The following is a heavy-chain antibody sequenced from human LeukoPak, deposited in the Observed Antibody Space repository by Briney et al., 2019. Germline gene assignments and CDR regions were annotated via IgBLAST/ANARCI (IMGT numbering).Heavy chain of an antibody. CDR1: GYTFTGYY. J-gene: IGHJ6*03. D-gene: IGHD3-10*01. Sequence: ASVKVSCKAPGYTFTGYYMHWVRQAPGQGLEWMGWINPNSGGTNYAQKFQGRVTMTRDTSTSTVYMELSSLRSDDTAVYYCARGPRITLVRGGQWYFYMDVWGKGTTVTVSS. CDR2: INPNSGGT. V-gene: IGHV1-2*02. CDR3: ARGPRITLVRGGQWYFYMDV.